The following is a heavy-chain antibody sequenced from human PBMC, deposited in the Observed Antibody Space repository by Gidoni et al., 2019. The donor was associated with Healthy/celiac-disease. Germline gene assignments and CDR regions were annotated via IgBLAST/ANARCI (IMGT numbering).Heavy chain of an antibody. V-gene: IGHV2-26*01. CDR2: IFSNDEK. Sequence: QVTLKESGPVLVKPTETLTLTCTVSGFSLSNARMGVSWIRQPPGKALEWLAHIFSNDEKSYSTSLKSRLTISKDTSKSQVVLTMTNMDPVDTATYYCARALHDFWSGYGDLRYFDLWGRGTLVTVSS. J-gene: IGHJ2*01. CDR1: GFSLSNARMG. CDR3: ARALHDFWSGYGDLRYFDL. D-gene: IGHD3-3*01.